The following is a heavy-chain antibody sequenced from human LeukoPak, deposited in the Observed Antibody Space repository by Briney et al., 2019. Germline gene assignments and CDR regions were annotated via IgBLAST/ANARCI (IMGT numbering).Heavy chain of an antibody. CDR1: GFTFSSYA. Sequence: PGRSLRLSCAASGFTFSSYAMHWVRQAPGKGLEWVAVISYDGSNKYYADSVKGRFTISRDNSKNTLYLQMNSLRAEDTAVYYCARGVAGRGLDYWGQGTLVTVSS. V-gene: IGHV3-30-3*01. CDR2: ISYDGSNK. CDR3: ARGVAGRGLDY. D-gene: IGHD6-19*01. J-gene: IGHJ4*02.